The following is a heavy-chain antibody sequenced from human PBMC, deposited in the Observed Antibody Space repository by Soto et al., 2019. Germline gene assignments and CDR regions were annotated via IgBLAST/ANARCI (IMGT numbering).Heavy chain of an antibody. D-gene: IGHD3-22*01. CDR2: IIPMFGTA. V-gene: IGHV1-69*01. Sequence: QVQLVQSGAEVKKPGSSVKVSCKASGDTFSSYAINWVRQAPGQGLEWMGGIIPMFGTANYAQKFKGRVRITAGGSTSTVYMELSSLGSEDTAVYYCARVGPAHYYDSSGYYSPLDYWGQGTLVTVSS. J-gene: IGHJ4*02. CDR1: GDTFSSYA. CDR3: ARVGPAHYYDSSGYYSPLDY.